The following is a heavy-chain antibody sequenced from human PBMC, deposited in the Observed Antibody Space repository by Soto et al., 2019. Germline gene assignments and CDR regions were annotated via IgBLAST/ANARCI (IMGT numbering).Heavy chain of an antibody. D-gene: IGHD1-26*01. CDR2: ITSNSVYV. CDR1: GFTFSDFD. V-gene: IGHV3-21*01. Sequence: EVQLVESGGGLVKPGGSLRLSCAVSGFTFSDFDMTWVRQAPGKGLEWVSSITSNSVYVYYADSLKGRFTISRDNAKSSLYLQMNSLRADDTAVYYCARDLSGGNFYYHGLDVWGQGTTVTVPS. J-gene: IGHJ6*02. CDR3: ARDLSGGNFYYHGLDV.